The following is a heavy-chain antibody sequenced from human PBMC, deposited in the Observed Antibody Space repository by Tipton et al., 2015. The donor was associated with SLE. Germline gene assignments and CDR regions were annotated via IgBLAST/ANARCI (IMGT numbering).Heavy chain of an antibody. CDR1: GGSFSAYY. CDR3: ASSYGDFSWFDP. D-gene: IGHD4-17*01. CDR2: INHSGST. V-gene: IGHV4-34*01. J-gene: IGHJ5*02. Sequence: TLSLTCAVYGGSFSAYYWTWIRQPPGKGLEWIGEINHSGSTNYNPSLKSRVTISVDTSKNQFALKLSSVTAADTAVYYCASSYGDFSWFDPWGQGTLVTVSS.